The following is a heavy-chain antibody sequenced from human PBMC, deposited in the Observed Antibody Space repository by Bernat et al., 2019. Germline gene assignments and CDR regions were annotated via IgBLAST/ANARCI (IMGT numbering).Heavy chain of an antibody. CDR1: GFTFSSYG. CDR3: AKSYGFGEPSFGMDV. Sequence: QVQLVESGGGVVQPGRSLRLSCAASGFTFSSYGMHWVRQAPGKGLEWVAVISYDGSNKYYADSVKGRLTISRDNSKNTLYLQMNSLRAEDTAVYYCAKSYGFGEPSFGMDVWGQGTTVTVSS. V-gene: IGHV3-30*18. J-gene: IGHJ6*02. D-gene: IGHD3-10*01. CDR2: ISYDGSNK.